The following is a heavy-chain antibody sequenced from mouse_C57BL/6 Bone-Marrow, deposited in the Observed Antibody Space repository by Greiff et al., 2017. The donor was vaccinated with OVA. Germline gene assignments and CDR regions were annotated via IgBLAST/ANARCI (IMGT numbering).Heavy chain of an antibody. CDR3: ARWADY. Sequence: QVQLQQSGPELVKPGASVKISCKASGYAFSSSWMNWVKQRPGKGLEWIGRIYPGDGDTNYNGKFKGKATLTADKSSSTAYMQLSSLTSEESAVYFCARWADYWGQGTTLTVSS. CDR2: IYPGDGDT. V-gene: IGHV1-82*01. CDR1: GYAFSSSW. J-gene: IGHJ2*01.